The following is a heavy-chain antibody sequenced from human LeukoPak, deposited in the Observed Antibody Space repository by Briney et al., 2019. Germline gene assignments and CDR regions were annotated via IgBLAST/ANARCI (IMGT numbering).Heavy chain of an antibody. D-gene: IGHD3-3*01. CDR2: VFYNGNT. CDR3: TRRPKEPGFWSGYVDS. J-gene: IGHJ4*02. CDR1: GAIIKREGFN. V-gene: IGHV4-39*01. Sequence: PSETLSLTCSVPGAIIKREGFNWDWIRQPPGKGLEYIGSVFYNGNTYYNPSLESRVTISVDTSKNQFSLKLYSVTAADTAVYYCTRRPKEPGFWSGYVDSWGQGTLVTVSS.